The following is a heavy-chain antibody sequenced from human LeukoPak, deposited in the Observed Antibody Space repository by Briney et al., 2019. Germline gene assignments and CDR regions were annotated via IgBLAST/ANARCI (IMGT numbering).Heavy chain of an antibody. CDR1: GFTFYNHA. D-gene: IGHD4-23*01. CDR2: IGGGDTDT. V-gene: IGHV3-23*01. J-gene: IGHJ4*02. CDR3: AKYDYGGNPNEYYFDY. Sequence: GGSLRLSCAASGFTFYNHAMSWVRQAPGMGLEWVAVIGGGDTDTNYTDSVKGRFTISRDNSKNTLSLQMSSLRPEDTAVYYCAKYDYGGNPNEYYFDYWGQGTLVTVSS.